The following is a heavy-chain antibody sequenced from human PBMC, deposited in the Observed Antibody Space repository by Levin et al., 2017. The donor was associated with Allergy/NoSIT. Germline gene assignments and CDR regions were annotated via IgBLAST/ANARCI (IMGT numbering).Heavy chain of an antibody. CDR1: GGTFRTYG. CDR2: VLPLLQRI. J-gene: IGHJ5*01. Sequence: GASVKVSCKAPGGTFRTYGVTWVRQAPGQGLEWMGGVLPLLQRITYAQKFQGRLTVSSDESMTTAYMELSGLRSEDTAVYYCARGTTFCSGGRCNPAWFDSWGPGTLVTVSS. D-gene: IGHD2-15*01. V-gene: IGHV1-69*10. CDR3: ARGTTFCSGGRCNPAWFDS.